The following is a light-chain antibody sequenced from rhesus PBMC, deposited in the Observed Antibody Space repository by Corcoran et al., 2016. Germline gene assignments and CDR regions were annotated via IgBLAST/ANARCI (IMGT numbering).Light chain of an antibody. CDR3: QQRKSYPLT. CDR2: DTS. Sequence: DIQLTQSPSSLSASVGDRVTITCRASQGIRSYLAWYQQKPGKAPKLLIYDTSNLRSGVPSRFRGSGSGKEFTLTISSLQPEDFAVYYCQQRKSYPLTFGGGTKVELK. V-gene: IGKV1-38*01. J-gene: IGKJ4*01. CDR1: QGIRSY.